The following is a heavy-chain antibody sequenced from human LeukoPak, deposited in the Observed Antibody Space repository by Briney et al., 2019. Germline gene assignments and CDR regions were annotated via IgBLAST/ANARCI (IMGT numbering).Heavy chain of an antibody. J-gene: IGHJ6*03. CDR2: MNPNSGNT. D-gene: IGHD2-15*01. CDR3: ARAQSRDIVVVVAADRRYYYYMDV. CDR1: GYTFTSYD. Sequence: ASVKVSCKASGYTFTSYDINWVRQATGQGLEWMGWMNPNSGNTGYAQKFQGRVTMTRNTSISTAYMELSSLRSEDTAVYYCARAQSRDIVVVVAADRRYYYYMDVWGKGTTVTVSS. V-gene: IGHV1-8*01.